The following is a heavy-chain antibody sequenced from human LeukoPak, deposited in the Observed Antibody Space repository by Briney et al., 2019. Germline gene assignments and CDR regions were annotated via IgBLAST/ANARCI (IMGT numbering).Heavy chain of an antibody. Sequence: ASVKVSCKASGYTFTSYYMYWVRQAPGQGLEWMGIINPSGGTTNHAQKFQGRVTTTTDTSTSTAYMELRSLRSDDTAVYYCARDGGISGGFDPWGQGTLVTVSS. CDR3: ARDGGISGGFDP. V-gene: IGHV1-46*01. D-gene: IGHD3-16*01. CDR2: INPSGGTT. J-gene: IGHJ5*02. CDR1: GYTFTSYY.